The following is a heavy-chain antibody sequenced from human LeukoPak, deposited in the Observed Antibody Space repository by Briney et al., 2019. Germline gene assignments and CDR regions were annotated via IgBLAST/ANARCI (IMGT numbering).Heavy chain of an antibody. CDR3: ARMRFGGSGSYRWFDP. J-gene: IGHJ5*02. V-gene: IGHV4-31*03. CDR1: GGSISSGGYY. D-gene: IGHD3-10*01. Sequence: PSETLSLTCTVSGGSISSGGYYWSWIRQHPGKGLEWSGYIYYSGSTYYNPSLKSRVTISVDTSKNQFSLKLSSVTAADTAVYYCARMRFGGSGSYRWFDPWGQGTLVTVSS. CDR2: IYYSGST.